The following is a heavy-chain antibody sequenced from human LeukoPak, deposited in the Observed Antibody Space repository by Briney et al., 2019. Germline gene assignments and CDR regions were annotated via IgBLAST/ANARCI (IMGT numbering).Heavy chain of an antibody. CDR2: IYYSGST. Sequence: IGSIYYSGSTYYNPSLKSRVTISVDTSKNQFSLKLSSVTAADTAVYYCARDKRGYSYGFDYWGQGTLVTVSS. J-gene: IGHJ4*02. CDR3: ARDKRGYSYGFDY. D-gene: IGHD5-18*01. V-gene: IGHV4-39*02.